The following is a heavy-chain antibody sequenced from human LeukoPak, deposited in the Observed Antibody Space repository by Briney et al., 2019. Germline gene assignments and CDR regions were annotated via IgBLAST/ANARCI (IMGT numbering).Heavy chain of an antibody. CDR3: ARGHYQLL. J-gene: IGHJ4*02. CDR2: INHSGST. D-gene: IGHD2-2*01. Sequence: PSETLSLTCAVYGGSFSGYYWSWIRQPPGKGLEWIGEINHSGSTNYNPSLKSRVTISVDTSKNQFSLKLSSVTAADTAVYYCARGHYQLLWGQGTLVTVSS. CDR1: GGSFSGYY. V-gene: IGHV4-34*01.